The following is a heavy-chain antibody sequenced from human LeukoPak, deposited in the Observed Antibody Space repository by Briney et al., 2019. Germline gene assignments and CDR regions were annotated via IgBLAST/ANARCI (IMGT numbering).Heavy chain of an antibody. CDR2: INHSGST. V-gene: IGHV4-34*01. Sequence: SETLSLTCAVYGGSFSGYYWSWIRQPPGKGLEWIGEINHSGSTNYNPSLKSRVTISVDTSKNQFSLKLSSVTAADTAVYYCAXRXDYXWGSYRYGFXYWGQGTXVTVS. D-gene: IGHD3-16*02. CDR3: AXRXDYXWGSYRYGFXY. CDR1: GGSFSGYY. J-gene: IGHJ4*02.